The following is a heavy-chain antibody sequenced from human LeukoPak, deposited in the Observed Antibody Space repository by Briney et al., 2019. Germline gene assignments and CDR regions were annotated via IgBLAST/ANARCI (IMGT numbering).Heavy chain of an antibody. CDR3: AHSLSMVAVLSDESYFGS. CDR2: IHGDDDK. J-gene: IGHJ4*02. Sequence: ESGPPLVKPTQTLTLTCSFSGFSLTTTEVGVRWIRQPPGKALEWLALIHGDDDKRYSPSLRNRITITKDTSKSQVVLTITNMDPVDTATYFCAHSLSMVAVLSDESYFGSWGQGTPATVSS. CDR1: GFSLTTTEVG. D-gene: IGHD3-16*02. V-gene: IGHV2-5*02.